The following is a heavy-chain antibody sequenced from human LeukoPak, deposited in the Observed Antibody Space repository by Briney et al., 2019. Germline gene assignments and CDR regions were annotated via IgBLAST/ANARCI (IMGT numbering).Heavy chain of an antibody. CDR2: ISGSGGST. CDR1: GFTFSSYA. CDR3: AKSAVRGLPVLGN. J-gene: IGHJ4*02. Sequence: GGSVRLSCAASGFTFSSYAMSWVRQAPGKGLEWVAVISGSGGSTYYADSVKGRFTISRDNSKNTLYLQMNSLRAEETAVYYCAKSAVRGLPVLGNWGQGTLVTVSS. V-gene: IGHV3-23*01. D-gene: IGHD2-21*02.